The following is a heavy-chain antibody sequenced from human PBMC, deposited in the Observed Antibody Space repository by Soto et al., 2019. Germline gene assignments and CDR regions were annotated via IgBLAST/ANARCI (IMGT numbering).Heavy chain of an antibody. Sequence: ASVKVSCKASGGTFSSYAISWVRQAPGQGLEWMGGIIPIFGTANYAQKFQGRVTITADKSTSTAYMELSSLRSEDTAVYYCAKDQGKGALPDRITIFGVAISDAFDIWGQGTMVTVSS. V-gene: IGHV1-69*06. CDR2: IIPIFGTA. CDR1: GGTFSSYA. CDR3: AKDQGKGALPDRITIFGVAISDAFDI. J-gene: IGHJ3*02. D-gene: IGHD3-3*01.